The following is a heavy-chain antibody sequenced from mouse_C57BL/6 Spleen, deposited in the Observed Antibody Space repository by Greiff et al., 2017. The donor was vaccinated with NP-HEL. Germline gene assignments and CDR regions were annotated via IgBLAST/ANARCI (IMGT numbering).Heavy chain of an antibody. V-gene: IGHV1-78*01. Sequence: QVQLQQSDAELVKPGASVKISCKVSGYTFTDHTIHWMKQRPEQGLEWIGYIYPRDGSTKYNEQIKGKATLTADKSSSTAYMQLNSLTSEDSAVYVCARGGYDGYYVGYFDYWGQGTTLTVSS. J-gene: IGHJ2*01. CDR1: GYTFTDHT. CDR3: ARGGYDGYYVGYFDY. CDR2: IYPRDGST. D-gene: IGHD2-3*01.